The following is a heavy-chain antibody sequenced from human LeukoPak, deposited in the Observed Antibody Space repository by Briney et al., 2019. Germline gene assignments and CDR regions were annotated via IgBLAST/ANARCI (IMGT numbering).Heavy chain of an antibody. J-gene: IGHJ5*02. Sequence: SETLSLTCAVSGGSISSGGYSWSWIRQPPGKGLEWIGYIYHSGSTYYNPSLKSRVTISVDRSKNQFSLKLSSVTAADTAVYYCARVPHGGQPWFDPWGQGTLVTVSS. CDR3: ARVPHGGQPWFDP. CDR1: GGSISSGGYS. D-gene: IGHD4-23*01. CDR2: IYHSGST. V-gene: IGHV4-30-2*01.